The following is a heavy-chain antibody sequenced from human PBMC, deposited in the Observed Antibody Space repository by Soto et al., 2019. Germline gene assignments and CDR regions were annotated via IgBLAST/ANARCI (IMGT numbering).Heavy chain of an antibody. CDR1: GYSFTSYW. V-gene: IGHV5-51*01. CDR3: ARLGGEERYIDYYYYGMDV. D-gene: IGHD1-1*01. J-gene: IGHJ6*02. Sequence: PGESLKISCKGSGYSFTSYWIGWVRQMPGKGLEWMGIIYPGDSDTRYSPSFQGQVTISADKSISTAYLQWSSLKASDTAMYYCARLGGEERYIDYYYYGMDVWGQGTTVTVSS. CDR2: IYPGDSDT.